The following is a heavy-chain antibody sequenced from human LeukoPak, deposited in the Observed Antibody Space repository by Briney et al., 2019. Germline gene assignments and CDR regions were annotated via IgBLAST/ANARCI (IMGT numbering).Heavy chain of an antibody. Sequence: ASVKVSCKASGYTFTRYYMHWVRQAPGEGLEWMGIINPSSGSTTYAQKFQGRVTMTRDTSTSIVYMELSSLRSEDTAVYYCARVGATLYDYFDYWGQGTLVTVSS. CDR1: GYTFTRYY. J-gene: IGHJ4*02. V-gene: IGHV1-46*01. CDR3: ARVGATLYDYFDY. CDR2: INPSSGST. D-gene: IGHD1-26*01.